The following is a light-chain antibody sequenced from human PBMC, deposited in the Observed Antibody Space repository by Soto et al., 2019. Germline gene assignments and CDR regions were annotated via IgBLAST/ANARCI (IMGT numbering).Light chain of an antibody. CDR3: QQCNNWPRT. CDR1: QSVSSN. V-gene: IGKV3-15*01. Sequence: EIVMTQSPATLSVSPGERATLSCRASQSVSSNLALYQQKPGQAPRLLIYGASTRATGIPARFSGSGSGTEFTLTISSLQSEDFAVYYCQQCNNWPRTFGQGTKVDIK. CDR2: GAS. J-gene: IGKJ1*01.